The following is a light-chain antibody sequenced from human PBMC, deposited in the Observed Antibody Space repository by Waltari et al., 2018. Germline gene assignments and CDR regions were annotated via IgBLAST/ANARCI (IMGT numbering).Light chain of an antibody. J-gene: IGLJ1*01. V-gene: IGLV1-44*01. CDR3: AAWDDSLSGYV. Sequence: QSVLTQPPSASGTPGQRVTISCSGSSANIGSNPVHWYQQLPGTAPKLPINNNRQRPPGVPDRFSGSKSGTSASLAISGLLSDDEAEYYCAAWDDSLSGYVFGTGTNVSVL. CDR2: NNR. CDR1: SANIGSNP.